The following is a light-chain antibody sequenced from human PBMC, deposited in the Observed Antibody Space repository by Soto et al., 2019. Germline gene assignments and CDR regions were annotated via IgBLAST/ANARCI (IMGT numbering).Light chain of an antibody. J-gene: IGKJ4*01. V-gene: IGKV1-39*01. Sequence: DIQMTPSPSALSASVGEGVTITCQASQSISSYLNWYQQKPGKAPKLLIYAASSLQSGVPSSFSGSGSGTDFTLTISSLQPEDFATYYCQQSYSTPLTFGGGTKVDIK. CDR1: QSISSY. CDR2: AAS. CDR3: QQSYSTPLT.